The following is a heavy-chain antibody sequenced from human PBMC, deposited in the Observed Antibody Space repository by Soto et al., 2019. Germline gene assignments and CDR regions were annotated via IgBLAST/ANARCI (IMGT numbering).Heavy chain of an antibody. V-gene: IGHV3-23*01. CDR2: IGGGGGNT. Sequence: EVQLLESGGGLVQPGGSLRLSCKASGFTFTSYAMSWVRQAPGKGLEWVSGIGGGGGNTYYADSMKGRFTISRDNRKNMLYLHMSSLRVEDTALYYCGTDGSGSLYTMFDYWGQGTLVTVSS. CDR3: GTDGSGSLYTMFDY. D-gene: IGHD3-10*01. J-gene: IGHJ4*02. CDR1: GFTFTSYA.